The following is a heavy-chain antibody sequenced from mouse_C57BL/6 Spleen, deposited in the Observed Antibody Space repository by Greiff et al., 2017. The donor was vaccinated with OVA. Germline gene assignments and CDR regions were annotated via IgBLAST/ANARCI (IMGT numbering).Heavy chain of an antibody. D-gene: IGHD2-12*01. J-gene: IGHJ1*03. CDR3: ARTDSSYWYFDV. CDR2: IWSGGST. CDR1: GFSLTSYG. Sequence: QVQLKESGPGLVQPSQSLSITCTVSGFSLTSYGVHWVRQSPGKGLEWLGVIWSGGSTDYNAAFISRLSISKDNSKSQVFFKMNSLQADDTAIYYCARTDSSYWYFDVWGTGTTVTVSS. V-gene: IGHV2-2*01.